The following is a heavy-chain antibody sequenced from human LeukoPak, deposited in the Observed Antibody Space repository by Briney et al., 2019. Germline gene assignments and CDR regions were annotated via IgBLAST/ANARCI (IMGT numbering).Heavy chain of an antibody. CDR3: ASNPNTGSAFDP. J-gene: IGHJ5*02. CDR2: IYYTGST. CDR1: GGSISSYY. V-gene: IGHV4-59*08. Sequence: PSETLSLTCTVSGGSISSYYWNWIRQPPGRRLEWIGYIYYTGSTNYNPSLKSRVNISVDTSKNQFSLKLSSVTAADTAVYYCASNPNTGSAFDPWGQGTLVTVSS. D-gene: IGHD1-14*01.